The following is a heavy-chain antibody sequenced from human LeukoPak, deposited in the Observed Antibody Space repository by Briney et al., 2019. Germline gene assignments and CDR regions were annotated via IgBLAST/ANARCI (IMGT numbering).Heavy chain of an antibody. CDR3: ARGYGDYLTYYFDY. CDR1: GGTFSGYA. V-gene: IGHV1-69*06. CDR2: IIPIFGTA. Sequence: ASVKVSCKASGGTFSGYAISWVRQAPGQGLEWMGGIIPIFGTANYAQKFQGRVTITADKSTSTAYMELSSLRSEDTAVYYCARGYGDYLTYYFDYWGQGTLVTVSS. J-gene: IGHJ4*02. D-gene: IGHD4-17*01.